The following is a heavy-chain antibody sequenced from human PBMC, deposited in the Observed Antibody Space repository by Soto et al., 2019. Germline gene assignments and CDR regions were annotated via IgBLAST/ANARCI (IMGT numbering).Heavy chain of an antibody. V-gene: IGHV1-18*01. J-gene: IGHJ6*02. Sequence: QVQLVQSEAEVKKPGASVKVSCKASGYSFTRYGISWVRQAPGQGLEWMGWISGYNANTNYPENRQGRVTMTTDTSTSTAYMEVRNLISDDTAVYYCARMGDVPYYYYGLDVWGQGTTVTVSS. D-gene: IGHD3-16*01. CDR2: ISGYNANT. CDR1: GYSFTRYG. CDR3: ARMGDVPYYYYGLDV.